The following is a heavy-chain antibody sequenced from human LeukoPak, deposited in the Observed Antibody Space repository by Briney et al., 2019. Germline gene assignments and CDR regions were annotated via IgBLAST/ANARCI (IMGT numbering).Heavy chain of an antibody. CDR1: GFTFSSYA. CDR2: IWYEGSKN. V-gene: IGHV3-33*01. CDR3: ARDSSGSCDY. J-gene: IGHJ4*02. Sequence: GGSLRLSCAASGFTFSSYAMHWVRQAPGKGLEWVAIIWYEGSKNYYGDSVKGRSTISRDNSKNTLYLQMSSLRAEDTAVYYCARDSSGSCDYWGQGTLVSVSS. D-gene: IGHD1-26*01.